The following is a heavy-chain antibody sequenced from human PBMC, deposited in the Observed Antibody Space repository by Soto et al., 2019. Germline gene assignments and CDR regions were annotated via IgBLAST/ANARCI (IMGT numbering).Heavy chain of an antibody. V-gene: IGHV3-23*01. D-gene: IGHD6-19*01. J-gene: IGHJ4*02. CDR2: ISGSGDST. CDR3: AKERSSGWSFDY. CDR1: GFTFSTYA. Sequence: GGSLRLSCAASGFTFSTYAINWVRQAPGKGLEWVSGISGSGDSTYYADSVKGRFTVSRDNSKNTLYLQMNSLRAEDTAVFYCAKERSSGWSFDYWGQGTLVTVSS.